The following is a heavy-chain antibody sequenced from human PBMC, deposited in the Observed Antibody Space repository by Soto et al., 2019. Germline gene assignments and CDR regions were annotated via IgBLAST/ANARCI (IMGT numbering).Heavy chain of an antibody. D-gene: IGHD3-3*01. Sequence: QVQLQESGPGLVKPSQTLSLTCTVSGGSISSGGYYWSWIRQHPGKGLEWIGYIYYSGSTYYNPSLKSPGNISVSTAKNQFSRKLSSVTAADSAVYCCARLEGWAGFDYWGQGTLVTVSS. V-gene: IGHV4-31*01. CDR2: IYYSGST. CDR1: GGSISSGGYY. CDR3: ARLEGWAGFDY. J-gene: IGHJ4*02.